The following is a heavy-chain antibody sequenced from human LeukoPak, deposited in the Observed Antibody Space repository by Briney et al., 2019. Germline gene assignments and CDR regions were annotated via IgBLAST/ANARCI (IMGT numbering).Heavy chain of an antibody. V-gene: IGHV3-21*04. J-gene: IGHJ6*03. Sequence: GGSLRLSCAASGFNFSDYNMTWVRQAPGKGLEWVSSVNGASDYIYYADSVKGRFTIARDNAKNSVYLQMHSLKTEDTAVYYCARDRLDVDTAMVGGNYYYYMDVWGKGTTVTVSS. CDR2: VNGASDYI. CDR3: ARDRLDVDTAMVGGNYYYYMDV. D-gene: IGHD5-18*01. CDR1: GFNFSDYN.